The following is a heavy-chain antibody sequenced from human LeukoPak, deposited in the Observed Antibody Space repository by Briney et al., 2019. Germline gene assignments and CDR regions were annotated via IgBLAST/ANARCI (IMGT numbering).Heavy chain of an antibody. CDR3: ASSGEPITMVRGVIYY. J-gene: IGHJ4*02. CDR2: IYYSGST. D-gene: IGHD3-10*01. CDR1: GGSISSYY. V-gene: IGHV4-59*12. Sequence: SETLSLTCTVSGGSISSYYWSWIRQPPGKGLEWIGYIYYSGSTNYNPSLKSRVTISVDTSKNQFSLKLSSVTAADTAVYYCASSGEPITMVRGVIYYWGQGTLVTVSS.